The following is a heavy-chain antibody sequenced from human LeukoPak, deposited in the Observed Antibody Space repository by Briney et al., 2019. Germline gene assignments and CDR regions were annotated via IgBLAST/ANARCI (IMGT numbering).Heavy chain of an antibody. CDR2: ISGSGGST. J-gene: IGHJ6*03. Sequence: GGSLRLSCAASGFTFSSYAMSWVRQAPGKGLELVSAISGSGGSTYYADSVKGRFTISRDNSKNTLYLQMNSLRAEDTAVYYCAKGRSTYYYYYYMDVWGKGTTLTVSS. D-gene: IGHD5/OR15-5a*01. CDR3: AKGRSTYYYYYYMDV. V-gene: IGHV3-23*01. CDR1: GFTFSSYA.